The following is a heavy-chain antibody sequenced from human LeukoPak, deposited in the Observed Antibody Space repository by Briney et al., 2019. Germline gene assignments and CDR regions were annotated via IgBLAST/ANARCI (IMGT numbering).Heavy chain of an antibody. J-gene: IGHJ5*02. V-gene: IGHV4-59*01. Sequence: SETLSLTCTVSGPSITTYYWSWVRQPPGKGLEWIGHIHYSGSTNYNPALTRRVTMSVDTSKNQFSLKLSSVTAADTAVYYCARDQAYGGEDFCDPWGQGSLVTVSS. CDR1: GPSITTYY. CDR2: IHYSGST. D-gene: IGHD3-16*01. CDR3: ARDQAYGGEDFCDP.